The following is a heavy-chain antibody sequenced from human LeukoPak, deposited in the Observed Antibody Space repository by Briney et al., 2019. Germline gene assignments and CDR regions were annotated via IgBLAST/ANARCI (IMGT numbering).Heavy chain of an antibody. CDR1: GFTFGSYA. V-gene: IGHV3-23*01. D-gene: IGHD6-19*01. CDR3: AKDTSLALAANDY. Sequence: PGGSLRLSCAASGFTFGSYAMSWVRQAPGTGLEWVSTITGSGISAYYADSVKGRFTVSRDNSKKTLYLHIDRLRAEDTAVYYCAKDTSLALAANDYWGQGTQVTVSS. CDR2: ITGSGISA. J-gene: IGHJ4*02.